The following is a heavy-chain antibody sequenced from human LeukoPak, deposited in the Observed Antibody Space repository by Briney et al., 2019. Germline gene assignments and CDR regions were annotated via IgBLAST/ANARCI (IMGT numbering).Heavy chain of an antibody. Sequence: PSETLSLTCTVSGGSISGSSYYWGWIRQPPGKGLEWIGSIYYSGSTYYNPSLKSRVTISVDTSKNQFSLKLSSVTAADTAVYYCARQFWLVDYWGQGTLVTVSS. D-gene: IGHD6-19*01. V-gene: IGHV4-39*01. CDR2: IYYSGST. CDR1: GGSISGSSYY. J-gene: IGHJ4*02. CDR3: ARQFWLVDY.